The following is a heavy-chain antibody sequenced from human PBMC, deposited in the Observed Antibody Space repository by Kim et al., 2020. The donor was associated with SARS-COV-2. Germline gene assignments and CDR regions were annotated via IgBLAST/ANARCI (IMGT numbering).Heavy chain of an antibody. CDR2: IYYSGST. V-gene: IGHV4-59*01. D-gene: IGHD5-18*01. J-gene: IGHJ4*02. Sequence: SETLFLTCTVSGGSISSYYWTWIRQPPGKGLEWIGYIYYSGSTNYNPSLKSRVTMSVDPSKNRFSLRLNSVTAADTAVYYCARGKISYVDTAMPPDYWGQGTLVTVSS. CDR1: GGSISSYY. CDR3: ARGKISYVDTAMPPDY.